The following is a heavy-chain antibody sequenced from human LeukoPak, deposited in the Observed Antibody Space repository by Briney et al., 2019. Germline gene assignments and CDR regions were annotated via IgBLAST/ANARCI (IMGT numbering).Heavy chain of an antibody. CDR1: GASISSYY. CDR2: IYYSGST. V-gene: IGHV4-59*12. D-gene: IGHD4-11*01. J-gene: IGHJ6*04. Sequence: SETLSLTCTVSGASISSYYCSWIRQPPGKGLEWIGSIYYSGSTYYNPSLKSRVTISVDTSKNQFSLKLSSVTAADTAVYYCARDMTTSPAVWGKGTTVTVSS. CDR3: ARDMTTSPAV.